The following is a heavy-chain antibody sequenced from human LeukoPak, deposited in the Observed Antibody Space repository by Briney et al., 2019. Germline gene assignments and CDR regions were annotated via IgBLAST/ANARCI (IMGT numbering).Heavy chain of an antibody. Sequence: GRSLRLSCAASGFTFSSYAMQWVRQAPGKGLVGGVVISYDGSNKYYADSVKGRFTISRDNSKNTLYLQMNSLRAEDTAVYYCARGIYSYYKIAAAGRGYFDYGGQGTLVTVSS. CDR3: ARGIYSYYKIAAAGRGYFDY. D-gene: IGHD6-13*01. J-gene: IGHJ4*02. V-gene: IGHV3-30-3*01. CDR2: ISYDGSNK. CDR1: GFTFSSYA.